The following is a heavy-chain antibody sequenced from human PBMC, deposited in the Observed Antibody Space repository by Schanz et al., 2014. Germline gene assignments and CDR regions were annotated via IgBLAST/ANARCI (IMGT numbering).Heavy chain of an antibody. V-gene: IGHV3-74*02. CDR2: INSDGTTT. Sequence: VDLVESGGGLVKPGGSLRLSCAASGFTFSTYWMHWVRQAPGKGLVWVSHINSDGTTTTYADSVKGRFTISRDNAENTLYLQMNSLRVEDTAVYYCAMGGYQLHHWGQGTLVTVSS. CDR3: AMGGYQLHH. D-gene: IGHD1-7*01. J-gene: IGHJ4*02. CDR1: GFTFSTYW.